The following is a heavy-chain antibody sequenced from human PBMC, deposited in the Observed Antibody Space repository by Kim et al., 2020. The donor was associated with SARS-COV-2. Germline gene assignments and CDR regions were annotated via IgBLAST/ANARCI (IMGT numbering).Heavy chain of an antibody. D-gene: IGHD3-16*02. CDR2: ISSSSSYT. CDR1: GFTFSDYY. V-gene: IGHV3-11*05. J-gene: IGHJ6*02. Sequence: GGSLRLSCSASGFTFSDYYMSGIRQAPGKGLEWVSYISSSSSYTNYADSVKGRFTISRDNAKNSLYLQMNSLRAEDTAVYYCARVGYDYVWGSYRDYYYYYSMAVWGQGTTVTVS. CDR3: ARVGYDYVWGSYRDYYYYYSMAV.